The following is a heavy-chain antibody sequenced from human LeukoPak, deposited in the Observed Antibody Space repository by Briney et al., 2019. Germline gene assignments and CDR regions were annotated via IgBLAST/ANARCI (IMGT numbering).Heavy chain of an antibody. CDR1: GGSISSSSYY. D-gene: IGHD3-22*01. CDR3: ARAWGDYDKKNSDSYYYYYYIDV. V-gene: IGHV4-39*07. CDR2: IYYSGSR. Sequence: SETLSLTCTVSGGSISSSSYYWGWIRQSPGKGLEWIGHIYYSGSRYYNPSLKSRVTISVDTSKNHFSLKLSSVTAADTAVYFCARAWGDYDKKNSDSYYYYYYIDVWGKGTTVTVSS. J-gene: IGHJ6*03.